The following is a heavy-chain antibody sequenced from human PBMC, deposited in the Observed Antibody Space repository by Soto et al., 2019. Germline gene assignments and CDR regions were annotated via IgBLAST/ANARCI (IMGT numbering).Heavy chain of an antibody. CDR3: ARIYRYGYRGLDY. Sequence: QVQLQESGPGLVKPSQTLSLTCTVSGGSISSGDYYWSWIRQPPGKGLEWIGYIDYSGSTYYNPSLESRVTISVDTSKNQFSLKLSSVTAADTSGYYCARIYRYGYRGLDYWGQGTLVTVSS. V-gene: IGHV4-30-4*01. CDR1: GGSISSGDYY. D-gene: IGHD5-18*01. J-gene: IGHJ4*02. CDR2: IDYSGST.